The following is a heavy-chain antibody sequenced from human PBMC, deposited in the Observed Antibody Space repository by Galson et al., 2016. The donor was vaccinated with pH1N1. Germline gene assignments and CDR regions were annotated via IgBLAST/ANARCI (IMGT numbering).Heavy chain of an antibody. CDR1: GYRFTSYW. Sequence: QSGAEVKKPGESLKISCKGSGYRFTSYWIGWVRQMPGKGLEWMAIMYPDDSDIKYSPSFEGQVTISADKSISTAYLQWSSLEASDTAMYYCARYSGSFFFDYWGLGTLVTVSS. J-gene: IGHJ4*02. CDR3: ARYSGSFFFDY. D-gene: IGHD1-26*01. CDR2: MYPDDSDI. V-gene: IGHV5-51*01.